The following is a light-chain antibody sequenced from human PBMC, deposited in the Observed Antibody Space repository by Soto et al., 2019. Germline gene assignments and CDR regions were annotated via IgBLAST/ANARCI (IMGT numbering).Light chain of an antibody. V-gene: IGKV1-5*03. J-gene: IGKJ1*01. CDR3: QQYNSYSHT. CDR1: QSISSW. Sequence: EIQMTQSPSTLSASVGDRVTISCRASQSISSWLAWYQQKPGKAPKLLIYKASSLESGVPSRFSGSGSGTEFTLTISSLQPDDFATYYCQQYNSYSHTFGQGTKVDIK. CDR2: KAS.